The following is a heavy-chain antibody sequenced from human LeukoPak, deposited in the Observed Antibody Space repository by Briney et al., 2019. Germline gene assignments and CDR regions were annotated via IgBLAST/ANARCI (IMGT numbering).Heavy chain of an antibody. D-gene: IGHD3-22*01. CDR1: GFTFSSYW. J-gene: IGHJ3*02. CDR2: INQDGRDK. V-gene: IGHV3-7*01. CDR3: AKYANYYDSSGYYRDDAFDI. Sequence: GGSLRLSCVASGFTFSSYWMSWVRQAPGKGLEWLANINQDGRDKYYGDSVKGRFTISRDNSKNTLYLQMNSLRAEDTAVYYCAKYANYYDSSGYYRDDAFDIWGQGTMVTVSS.